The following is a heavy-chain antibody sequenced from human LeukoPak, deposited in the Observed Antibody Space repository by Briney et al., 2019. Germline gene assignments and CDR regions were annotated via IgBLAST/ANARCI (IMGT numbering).Heavy chain of an antibody. Sequence: GGSLRLSCAVSGFTLRDSYMTWIREALGKGLEWGSCISNTGSSTYYADSVEGRFTISRDNAKNSLYLQMNSLRAEDTAVYYCARETHTSTWISYYYYYMDVWGKGTTVTVSS. J-gene: IGHJ6*03. CDR3: ARETHTSTWISYYYYYMDV. CDR1: GFTLRDSY. CDR2: ISNTGSST. D-gene: IGHD6-13*01. V-gene: IGHV3-11*01.